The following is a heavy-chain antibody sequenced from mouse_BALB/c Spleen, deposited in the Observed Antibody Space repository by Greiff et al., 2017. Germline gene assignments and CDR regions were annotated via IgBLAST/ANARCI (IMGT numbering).Heavy chain of an antibody. CDR3: VRQKDLLRAMDY. Sequence: EVHLVESGGGLVQPKGSLKLSCAASGFTFNTYAMNWVRQAPGKGLEWVARIRSKSNNYATYYADSVKDRFTISRDDSQSMLYLQMNNLKTEDTAMYYCVRQKDLLRAMDYWGQGTSVTVSS. D-gene: IGHD2-1*01. CDR1: GFTFNTYA. CDR2: IRSKSNNYAT. V-gene: IGHV10-1*02. J-gene: IGHJ4*01.